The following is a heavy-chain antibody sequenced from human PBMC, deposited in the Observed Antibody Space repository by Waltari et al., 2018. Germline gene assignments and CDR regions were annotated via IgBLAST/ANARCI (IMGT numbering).Heavy chain of an antibody. D-gene: IGHD2-2*01. CDR2: IRAYNGNT. V-gene: IGHV1-18*01. CDR3: ARDRYCSSTSCYLGPVDI. Sequence: QVQLVQSGAEVKKPGASVKVSCKASGYTFTSYGISWVRQAPGQGLEWMGGIRAYNGNTNDAQKVKGRVTMTTDTSTSTAYMELRSLRADDTAGYYCARDRYCSSTSCYLGPVDIWGQGTMVTVSS. CDR1: GYTFTSYG. J-gene: IGHJ3*02.